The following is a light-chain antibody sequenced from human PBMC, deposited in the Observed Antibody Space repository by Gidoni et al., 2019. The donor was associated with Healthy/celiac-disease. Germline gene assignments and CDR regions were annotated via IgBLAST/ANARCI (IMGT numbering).Light chain of an antibody. CDR1: QSVSSY. CDR3: QQYNNWPPMYT. CDR2: GAS. Sequence: EIVMTQSPVTLSVSPGESATLSCRASQSVSSYLAWYQQKPGQAPRLLIYGASTSATGIPASFSGSGSGTEFTLTISSLQSEDFAVYYCQQYNNWPPMYTFGQGTKLEIK. V-gene: IGKV3-15*01. J-gene: IGKJ2*01.